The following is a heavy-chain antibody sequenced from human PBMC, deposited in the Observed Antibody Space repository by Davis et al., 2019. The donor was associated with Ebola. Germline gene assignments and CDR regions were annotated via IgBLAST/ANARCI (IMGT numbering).Heavy chain of an antibody. Sequence: SVKVSCKASGGTFSSYAISWVRQAPGQGLEWMGGIIPIFGTANYAQKFQGRVTITADESTSTAYMELSSLRSEDTAVYYCARGGPRWGGPFDYWGQGTLVTVSS. D-gene: IGHD3-16*01. J-gene: IGHJ4*02. V-gene: IGHV1-69*13. CDR3: ARGGPRWGGPFDY. CDR2: IIPIFGTA. CDR1: GGTFSSYA.